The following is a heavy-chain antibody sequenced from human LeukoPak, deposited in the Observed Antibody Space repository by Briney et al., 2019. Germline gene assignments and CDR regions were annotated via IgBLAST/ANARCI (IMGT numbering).Heavy chain of an antibody. J-gene: IGHJ4*02. CDR3: AKVKNDILTGYYPYYFDY. Sequence: GGSLKLSCAASGFTFSGSAMHWVRQASGKGLEWVSAISGSGGSTYYADSVKGRFTISRDNSKNTLYLQMNSLRAEDTAVYYCAKVKNDILTGYYPYYFDYWGQGTLVTVSS. CDR1: GFTFSGSA. V-gene: IGHV3-23*01. D-gene: IGHD3-9*01. CDR2: ISGSGGST.